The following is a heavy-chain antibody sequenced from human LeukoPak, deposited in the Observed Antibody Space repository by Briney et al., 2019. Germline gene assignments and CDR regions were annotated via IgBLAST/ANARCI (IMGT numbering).Heavy chain of an antibody. CDR1: GFTFSDYY. Sequence: PGGSLRLSCAASGFTFSDYYMSWIRQAPGKGLEWLSYINPTSGYTPYADSVRGRFTISRDNAKNSLYLQMNSLRAEDTAVYYCARDGDSSGYYAAFDIWGQGTMVTVSS. V-gene: IGHV3-11*06. CDR3: ARDGDSSGYYAAFDI. D-gene: IGHD3-22*01. CDR2: INPTSGYT. J-gene: IGHJ3*02.